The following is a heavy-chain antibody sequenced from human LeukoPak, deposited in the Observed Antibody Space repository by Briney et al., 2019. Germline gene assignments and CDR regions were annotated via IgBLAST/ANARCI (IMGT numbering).Heavy chain of an antibody. V-gene: IGHV3-9*01. D-gene: IGHD5-24*01. CDR1: GFTFDDYA. CDR3: AKDRGTAGDADWLDS. CDR2: ITWNSAVM. Sequence: PGRSLRLSCAASGFTFDDYAMNWVRQAPGKGLEWVSGITWNSAVMGYADSVKGRFTISRDDAKNSVYLQMNSLRPEDTAIYYCAKDRGTAGDADWLDSWGQGTLVTVSS. J-gene: IGHJ5*01.